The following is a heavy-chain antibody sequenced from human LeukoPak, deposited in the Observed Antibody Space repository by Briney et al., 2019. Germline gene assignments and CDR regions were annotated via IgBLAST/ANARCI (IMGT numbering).Heavy chain of an antibody. Sequence: ASVKVSCKASGYSFTGYYIHWVRQAPGQGLEWMGWINPNSGGTKYAQKFQGRLTMTRDTSISTANMELSRLRSDDKAVYYCARERTTVVTLDYYDGMDVWGQGTTVTVSS. CDR1: GYSFTGYY. CDR2: INPNSGGT. J-gene: IGHJ6*02. D-gene: IGHD4-23*01. V-gene: IGHV1-2*02. CDR3: ARERTTVVTLDYYDGMDV.